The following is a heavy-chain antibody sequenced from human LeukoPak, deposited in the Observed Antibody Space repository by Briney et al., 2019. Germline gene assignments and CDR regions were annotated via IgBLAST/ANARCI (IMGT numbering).Heavy chain of an antibody. CDR2: FYYSGST. CDR3: ARSGGYSSSWSL. D-gene: IGHD6-13*01. CDR1: GGSITSTTYH. Sequence: KPSETLSLTCTVSGGSITSTTYHWGWIRQPPGKGLEWIGSFYYSGSTYYNPSLKSRVTISVDTSKNQFSLKLNSVTAADTAVYYCARSGGYSSSWSLWGQGTLVTVSS. V-gene: IGHV4-39*07. J-gene: IGHJ4*02.